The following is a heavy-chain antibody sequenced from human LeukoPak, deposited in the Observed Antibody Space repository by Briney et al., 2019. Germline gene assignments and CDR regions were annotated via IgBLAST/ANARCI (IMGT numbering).Heavy chain of an antibody. CDR1: GFTFNSYA. V-gene: IGHV3-23*01. D-gene: IGHD2-2*01. Sequence: GGSLRLSCAASGFTFNSYAMSWVRQAPGKGLEWVSAISGSGGSTYYADYVKGRFTISRDNSKNTLYLQMNSLRAEDTAVYYCAKDRYCSSTSCYGENWFDPWGQGTLVTVSS. CDR2: ISGSGGST. J-gene: IGHJ5*02. CDR3: AKDRYCSSTSCYGENWFDP.